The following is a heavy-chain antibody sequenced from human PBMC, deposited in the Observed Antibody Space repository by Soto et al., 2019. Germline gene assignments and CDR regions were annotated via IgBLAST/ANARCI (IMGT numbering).Heavy chain of an antibody. CDR1: GFSLSTSGVG. J-gene: IGHJ2*01. CDR2: IYWNDDK. D-gene: IGHD2-21*02. V-gene: IGHV2-5*01. Sequence: QITLKESGPTLVKPTQTLTLTCTFSGFSLSTSGVGVGWIRQPPGKALEWLALIYWNDDKRYSPSLKSRLTITKYTSKNQVVLTMTNMDPVDTATYYCAQGLALAYCGGDCYSYWYFDLWGRGTLVTVSS. CDR3: AQGLALAYCGGDCYSYWYFDL.